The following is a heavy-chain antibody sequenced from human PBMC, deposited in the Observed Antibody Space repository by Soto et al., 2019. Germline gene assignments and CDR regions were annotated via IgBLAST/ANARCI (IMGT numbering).Heavy chain of an antibody. CDR3: ARAHSGSYYDAFDI. D-gene: IGHD1-26*01. CDR2: IYYSGST. V-gene: IGHV4-59*01. J-gene: IGHJ3*02. CDR1: GGSISSYY. Sequence: QVQLQESGPGLMKPSETLSLTCTVSGGSISSYYWSWIRQPPGKGLEWIGYIYYSGSTNYNPSLKSRVTISVDTSKNQFSLKLSSVTAADTAVYYCARAHSGSYYDAFDIWGQGTMVTVSS.